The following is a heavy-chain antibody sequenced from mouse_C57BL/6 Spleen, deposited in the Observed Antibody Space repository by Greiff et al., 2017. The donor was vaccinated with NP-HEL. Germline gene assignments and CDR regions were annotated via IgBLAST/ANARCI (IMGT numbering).Heavy chain of an antibody. D-gene: IGHD2-4*01. J-gene: IGHJ3*01. CDR3: ARKGRDYEGFAY. CDR1: GYTFTSYW. CDR2: IDPSDSYT. Sequence: QVQLQQSGAELVKPGASVKLSCKASGYTFTSYWMQWVKQRPGQGLEWIGEIDPSDSYTNYNQKFKGKATLTVDTSSSTAYMQLSSLTSDDSAVYYCARKGRDYEGFAYWGQGTLVTVSA. V-gene: IGHV1-50*01.